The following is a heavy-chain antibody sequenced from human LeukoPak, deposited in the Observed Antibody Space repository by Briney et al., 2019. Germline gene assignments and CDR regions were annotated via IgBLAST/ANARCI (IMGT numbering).Heavy chain of an antibody. CDR2: IKQDSSAK. J-gene: IGHJ4*02. Sequence: GGSLRLSCVASGFTFSRHYMSWVRQAPGKGLEWVANIKQDSSAKAYVDSVKGRFTVSRDNAKNSMSLQMNSLRAEDKAIYYCVRWSYDNSAYYYDHWGQGTLATVSS. CDR1: GFTFSRHY. D-gene: IGHD3-22*01. V-gene: IGHV3-7*03. CDR3: VRWSYDNSAYYYDH.